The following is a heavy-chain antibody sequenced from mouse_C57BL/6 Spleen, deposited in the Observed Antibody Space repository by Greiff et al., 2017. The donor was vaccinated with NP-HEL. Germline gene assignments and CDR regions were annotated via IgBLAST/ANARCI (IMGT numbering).Heavy chain of an antibody. J-gene: IGHJ2*01. D-gene: IGHD1-1*01. CDR1: GYTFTDYY. CDR2: INPNNGGT. V-gene: IGHV1-26*01. CDR3: ARAWDYYGSSLDY. Sequence: VQLKQSGPELVKPGASVKISCKASGYTFTDYYMNWVKQSHGKSLEWIGDINPNNGGTSFNQKFKGKATLTVDKSSSTAYMELRSLTSEDSAVYYCARAWDYYGSSLDYWGQGTTLTVSS.